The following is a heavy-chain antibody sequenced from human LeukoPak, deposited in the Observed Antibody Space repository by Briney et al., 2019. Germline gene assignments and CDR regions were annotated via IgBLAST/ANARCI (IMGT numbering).Heavy chain of an antibody. CDR2: ISSSSSYM. CDR1: GFTFSSYS. D-gene: IGHD5-12*01. J-gene: IGHJ4*02. CDR3: ARDSGYEALDY. Sequence: GGSLRLSCAASGFTFSSYSMNWVRQAPGKGLEWVSCISSSSSYMYYADSVKGRFTISRDNAKNSLYLQMNSLRAEDTAVYYCARDSGYEALDYWGQGTRVTVSS. V-gene: IGHV3-21*01.